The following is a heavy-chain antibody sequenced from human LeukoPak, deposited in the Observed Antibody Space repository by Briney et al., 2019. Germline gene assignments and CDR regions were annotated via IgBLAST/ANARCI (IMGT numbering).Heavy chain of an antibody. CDR3: ARQRLDYYDSSGYLDAFDI. D-gene: IGHD3-22*01. V-gene: IGHV4-30-2*01. J-gene: IGHJ3*02. Sequence: SETLSLTCAVSGGSISSGGYSWSWIRQPPGKGLEWIGYIYHSGSTYYNPSLKSRVTISVDRSKNQFSLKLSSVTAADTAVYYCARQRLDYYDSSGYLDAFDIWGQGTMVTVSS. CDR1: GGSISSGGYS. CDR2: IYHSGST.